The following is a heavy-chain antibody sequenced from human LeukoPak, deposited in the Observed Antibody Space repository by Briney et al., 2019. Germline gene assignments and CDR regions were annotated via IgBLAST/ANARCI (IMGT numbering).Heavy chain of an antibody. J-gene: IGHJ3*02. CDR2: IYYSGST. V-gene: IGHV4-39*07. CDR3: AGQGRGYSYGIHLHAFDM. Sequence: SETLSLTCTVSGGSISSSSYYWGWIRQPPGKGLEWIGSIYYSGSTYYNPSLKSRVTISVDTSKNQFSLKLSSVTAADTAVYYCAGQGRGYSYGIHLHAFDMWGQGTMVTVSS. D-gene: IGHD5-18*01. CDR1: GGSISSSSYY.